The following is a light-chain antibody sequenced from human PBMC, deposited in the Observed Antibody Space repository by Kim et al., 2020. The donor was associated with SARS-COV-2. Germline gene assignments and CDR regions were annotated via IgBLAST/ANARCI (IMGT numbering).Light chain of an antibody. J-gene: IGKJ1*01. CDR1: QSISSRY. Sequence: EIVLTQSPGTLSLSPGERATLSCRASQSISSRYLVWYQQKPGQAPRLLIYGASSRATGIPDRFGGSGSGTDFTLTISRLEPEDFAVYYCQQYADSPRTFGQGTKVDIK. CDR2: GAS. CDR3: QQYADSPRT. V-gene: IGKV3-20*01.